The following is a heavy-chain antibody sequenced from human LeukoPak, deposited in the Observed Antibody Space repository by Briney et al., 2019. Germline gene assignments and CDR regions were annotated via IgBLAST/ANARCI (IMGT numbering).Heavy chain of an antibody. CDR1: GFTFSSYA. Sequence: GGSLRLSCAASGFTFSSYAMSWVRQAPGKGLEWVSAISGSGGSTYYADSVKGRFTISRDNSKNTLYLQMNSLRAEDTAVYYCARVSTAMVLFDYWGQGTLVTVSS. CDR3: ARVSTAMVLFDY. J-gene: IGHJ4*02. D-gene: IGHD5-18*01. CDR2: ISGSGGST. V-gene: IGHV3-23*01.